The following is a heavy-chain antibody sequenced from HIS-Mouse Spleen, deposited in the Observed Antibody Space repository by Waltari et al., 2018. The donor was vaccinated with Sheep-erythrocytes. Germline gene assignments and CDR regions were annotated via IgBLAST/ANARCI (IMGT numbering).Heavy chain of an antibody. CDR2: ISSSNSYI. Sequence: EVQLVESGGGLVKPGGSLRLSCAASGFPFSSYSMNWVRQAPGKWLEGVSSISSSNSYIYYADSVKGRFTISRDNAKNSLYLQMNSLRAEDTAVYYCARDTGTDAFDIWGQGTMVTVSS. CDR1: GFPFSSYS. CDR3: ARDTGTDAFDI. J-gene: IGHJ3*02. V-gene: IGHV3-21*01. D-gene: IGHD1-1*01.